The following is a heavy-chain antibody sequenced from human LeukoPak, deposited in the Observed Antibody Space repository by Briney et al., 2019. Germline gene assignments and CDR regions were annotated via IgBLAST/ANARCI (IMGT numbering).Heavy chain of an antibody. CDR2: IYTSGST. CDR1: GGSISSYY. D-gene: IGHD1-14*01. J-gene: IGHJ5*02. V-gene: IGHV4-4*09. Sequence: SETLSLTCTVSGGSISSYYWSWIRQPPGKGLEWIGYIYTSGSTNYNPSLKIRVTISVDTSKNQFSLKLSSVTAADTAVYYCARLAVSGYNFDPWGQGTLVTVSS. CDR3: ARLAVSGYNFDP.